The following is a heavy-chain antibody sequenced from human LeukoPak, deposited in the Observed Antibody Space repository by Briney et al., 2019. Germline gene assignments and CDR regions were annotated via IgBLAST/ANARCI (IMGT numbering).Heavy chain of an antibody. D-gene: IGHD2-15*01. CDR2: INSDGRNT. Sequence: GGSLRLSCAASGFTFSTHWMHWVRQAPGKGLVWVSQINSDGRNTNYADSVKGRFTISRDNAKNTLYLQMNSLRAEDTAVYYCARVVDWCSGSSCCFDYWGQGTLVTVSS. J-gene: IGHJ4*02. V-gene: IGHV3-74*01. CDR3: ARVVDWCSGSSCCFDY. CDR1: GFTFSTHW.